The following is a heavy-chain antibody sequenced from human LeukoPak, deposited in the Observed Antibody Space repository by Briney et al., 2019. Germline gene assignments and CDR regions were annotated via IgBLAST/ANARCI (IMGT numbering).Heavy chain of an antibody. D-gene: IGHD3-10*01. CDR1: GFTFSSYA. Sequence: PGRSLRLSCAASGFTFSSYAMHWVRQAPGKGLEWVAVISYDGSNKYYADSVKGRFTISRDNAKNSLYLQMNSLRAEDTAVYYCARALWFGELLSYYYYGMDVWGKGTTVTVSS. V-gene: IGHV3-30*04. J-gene: IGHJ6*04. CDR2: ISYDGSNK. CDR3: ARALWFGELLSYYYYGMDV.